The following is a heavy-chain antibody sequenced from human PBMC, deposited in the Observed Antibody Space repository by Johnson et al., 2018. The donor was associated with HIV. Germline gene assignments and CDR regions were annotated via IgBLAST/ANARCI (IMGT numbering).Heavy chain of an antibody. Sequence: QVQLVESGGGLVQPGGSLRLSCAASGFTFSDSYMSWIRQAPGKGLEWVSYISGRGITIYYSDSVKVRFTISMANAKNSLYLQMNSMRAEDTAMYYCASYVDDPGHVSMIPGGSFDVWGQGTMVTVSS. CDR2: ISGRGITI. CDR1: GFTFSDSY. D-gene: IGHD3-22*01. CDR3: ASYVDDPGHVSMIPGGSFDV. V-gene: IGHV3-11*04. J-gene: IGHJ3*01.